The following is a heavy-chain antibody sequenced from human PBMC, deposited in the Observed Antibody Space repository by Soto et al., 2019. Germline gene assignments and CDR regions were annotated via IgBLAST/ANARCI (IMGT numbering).Heavy chain of an antibody. V-gene: IGHV3-23*01. CDR2: ISGSGGST. Sequence: EVQLLESGGGLVQPGGSLRLSCAASGFTFSSYAMSWVRQAPGKGLEWVSAISGSGGSTYYADSVKGRFTISRDKSKNPLYLQRNSLRAEATAVYYCAKGIYCSGGSCYSAGGWFDPWGQGTQVTVSS. CDR3: AKGIYCSGGSCYSAGGWFDP. J-gene: IGHJ5*02. D-gene: IGHD2-15*01. CDR1: GFTFSSYA.